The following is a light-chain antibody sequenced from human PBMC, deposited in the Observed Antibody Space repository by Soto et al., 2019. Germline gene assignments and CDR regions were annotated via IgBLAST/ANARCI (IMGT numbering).Light chain of an antibody. CDR2: GAS. J-gene: IGKJ1*01. V-gene: IGKV3-15*01. CDR3: QPYNTWFHT. CDR1: QSVSSN. Sequence: EIVMTQSPATLSVSPGERATLSCRASQSVSSNLAWYQQKPGQAPRLLIYGASNRATGIPARFSGSGSGTEFTLTISSLQSEDFAVYYCQPYNTWFHTFGQGTKVEIK.